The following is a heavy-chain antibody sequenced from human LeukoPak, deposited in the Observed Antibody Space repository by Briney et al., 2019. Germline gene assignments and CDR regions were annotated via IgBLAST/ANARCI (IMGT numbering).Heavy chain of an antibody. J-gene: IGHJ5*02. D-gene: IGHD6-13*01. Sequence: TSETLSLTCTVSGGSISSSSYYWGWIRQPPGKGLEWIGSIYYSGSTYYNPSLKSRVTISVDTSKNQFSLKLSSVTAADTAVYYCARGRQQPKGWFDPWGQGTLVTVSS. CDR1: GGSISSSSYY. CDR3: ARGRQQPKGWFDP. CDR2: IYYSGST. V-gene: IGHV4-39*07.